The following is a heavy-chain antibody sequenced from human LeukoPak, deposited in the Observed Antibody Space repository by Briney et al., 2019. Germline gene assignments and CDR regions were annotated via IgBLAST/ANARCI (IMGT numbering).Heavy chain of an antibody. D-gene: IGHD5-24*01. CDR3: ARGLGRWLQLSLRVAFDI. CDR2: INHSGST. J-gene: IGHJ3*02. V-gene: IGHV4-34*01. Sequence: ASETLSLTCAVYGGSFSGYYWSWIRQPPGKGLEWIGEINHSGSTNYNPSLKSRVTTSVDTSKNQFSPKLSSVTAADTAVYYCARGLGRWLQLSLRVAFDIWGQGTMVTVSS. CDR1: GGSFSGYY.